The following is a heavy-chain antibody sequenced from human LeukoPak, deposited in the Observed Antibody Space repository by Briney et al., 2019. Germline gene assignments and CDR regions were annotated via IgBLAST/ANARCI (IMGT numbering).Heavy chain of an antibody. CDR1: GGSFSGYY. J-gene: IGHJ4*02. D-gene: IGHD1-26*01. CDR2: INHSGST. V-gene: IGHV4-34*01. CDR3: ARGGTGVELRLEGVGTSFDY. Sequence: SETLSLTCAVYGGSFSGYYWSWIRQPPGKGLEWIGEINHSGSTNYNPSLKSRVTISVDTSKNQFSLKLSSVTAADTAVYYCARGGTGVELRLEGVGTSFDYWGQGTLVTVSS.